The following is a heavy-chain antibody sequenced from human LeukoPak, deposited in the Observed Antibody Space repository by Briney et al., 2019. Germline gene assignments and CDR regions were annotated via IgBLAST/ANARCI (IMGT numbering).Heavy chain of an antibody. J-gene: IGHJ4*02. CDR1: GFTFDDYA. D-gene: IGHD6-19*01. V-gene: IGHV3-9*01. CDR3: ARDHSSGWDDY. CDR2: ISWNSGSI. Sequence: GGSLRLSCAASGFTFDDYAMHWVRHAPGKGLEWVSGISWNSGSIGYADSVKGRFTISRDNAKNSLYLQMNSLRAEDTAIYYCARDHSSGWDDYWGQGTLVSVSS.